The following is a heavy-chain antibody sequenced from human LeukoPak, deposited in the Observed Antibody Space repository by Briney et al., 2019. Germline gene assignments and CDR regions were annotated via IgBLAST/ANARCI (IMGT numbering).Heavy chain of an antibody. J-gene: IGHJ1*01. Sequence: GGSLRLSCAASGFTFSSYEMNWVRQAPGKGLEWVSYISSSGSTIYYADSVKGRFTISKDNAKNSLYLQMNSLRAKDTAVYYCARGGTLEYFQHWGQGTLVTVSS. CDR1: GFTFSSYE. CDR3: ARGGTLEYFQH. CDR2: ISSSGSTI. V-gene: IGHV3-48*03.